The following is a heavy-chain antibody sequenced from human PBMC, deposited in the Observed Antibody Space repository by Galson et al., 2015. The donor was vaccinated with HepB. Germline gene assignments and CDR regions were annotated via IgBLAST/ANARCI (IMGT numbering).Heavy chain of an antibody. CDR1: GGSIGTYY. D-gene: IGHD1-26*01. CDR2: IYNSGRT. CDR3: ARRPPQAELLVLDS. Sequence: SETLSLTCTVSGGSIGTYYWSWIRQPPGKGLEWLGYIYNSGRTNYNPSLRSRVTISLDTSKNQFSLKLSSVTAADTAMYYCARRPPQAELLVLDSWGQGILVTVSS. J-gene: IGHJ4*02. V-gene: IGHV4-59*08.